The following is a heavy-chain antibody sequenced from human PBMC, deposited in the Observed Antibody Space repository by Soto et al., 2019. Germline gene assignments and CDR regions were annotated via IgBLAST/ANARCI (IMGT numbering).Heavy chain of an antibody. J-gene: IGHJ4*02. Sequence: PGGSLRLSCAASGFTFSTYAMSWVRQAPGKGLEWVAGISGSGNNTYYADSVKGRFTISRDNSKYTLYLQMNSLGAEDTAVYYCARQAARNYIDSWGQGNSVTVSS. CDR1: GFTFSTYA. D-gene: IGHD6-6*01. V-gene: IGHV3-23*01. CDR3: ARQAARNYIDS. CDR2: ISGSGNNT.